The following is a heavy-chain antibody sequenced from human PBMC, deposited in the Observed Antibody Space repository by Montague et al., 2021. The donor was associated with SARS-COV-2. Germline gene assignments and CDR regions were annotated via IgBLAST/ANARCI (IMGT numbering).Heavy chain of an antibody. D-gene: IGHD2-21*02. CDR1: GDSVSGHMAT. Sequence: CAISGDSVSGHMATWDWHTQYPSRGLEWLGRTYFRSKWYNDYAVSVKSRVIINPDTSNNRISLQLNSVTPEDTAVYYCARAYCGGDCYFYWYFDLWGRGTLVTVSS. CDR3: ARAYCGGDCYFYWYFDL. J-gene: IGHJ2*01. CDR2: TYFRSKWYN. V-gene: IGHV6-1*01.